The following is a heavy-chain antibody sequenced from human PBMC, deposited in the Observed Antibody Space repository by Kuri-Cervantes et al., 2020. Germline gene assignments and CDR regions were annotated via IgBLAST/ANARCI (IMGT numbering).Heavy chain of an antibody. CDR1: GFTFSSYW. Sequence: GGSLRLSCAASGFTFSSYWMHWVRQAPGKGLVWVSRINSDGSSTSYADSVKGRFTISRDNAKNSLYLQMNSLRAEDTAVYYCAREMATITPGMDVWGQGTMVTVSS. D-gene: IGHD5-24*01. V-gene: IGHV3-74*01. CDR3: AREMATITPGMDV. J-gene: IGHJ6*02. CDR2: INSDGSST.